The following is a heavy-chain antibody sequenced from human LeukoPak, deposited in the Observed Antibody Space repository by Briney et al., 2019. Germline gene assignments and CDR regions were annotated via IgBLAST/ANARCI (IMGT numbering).Heavy chain of an antibody. V-gene: IGHV3-23*01. D-gene: IGHD3-9*01. Sequence: GGSLRLTCVASGITFSTYGMSWVRQAPGKGLEWVSALDPSGSSTYYADSVKGRFTISRDNSKNTLYLQMNSLRAEDTAVYYCAKDSPILTYWGQGTLVSVSS. J-gene: IGHJ4*02. CDR2: LDPSGSST. CDR3: AKDSPILTY. CDR1: GITFSTYG.